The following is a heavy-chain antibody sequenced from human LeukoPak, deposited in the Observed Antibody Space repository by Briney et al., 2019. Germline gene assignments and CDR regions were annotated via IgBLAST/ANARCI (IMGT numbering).Heavy chain of an antibody. Sequence: SETLSLTCTVPGGSISSYYWSWIRQTPGKGLEWMGYIYYSGSTNYNPSLKSRVTISVDTSKNQFSLKLSSVTAADTAVYFCARDPPRSQNLRYFDLWGRGTLVTVSS. CDR1: GGSISSYY. CDR2: IYYSGST. J-gene: IGHJ2*01. D-gene: IGHD1-14*01. CDR3: ARDPPRSQNLRYFDL. V-gene: IGHV4-59*01.